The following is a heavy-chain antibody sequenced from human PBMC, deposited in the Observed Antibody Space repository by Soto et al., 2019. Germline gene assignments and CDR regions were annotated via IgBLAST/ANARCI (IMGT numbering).Heavy chain of an antibody. CDR1: GYTFTSYA. CDR2: INAGNGNT. Sequence: GASVKVSCKASGYTFTSYAMHWVRQAPGQRLEWMGWINAGNGNTKYSQKFQGRVTITRDTSASTAYMELSSLRSEDTAVYYCARSVVRGVISPFFYWGQGTLVTVSS. J-gene: IGHJ4*02. V-gene: IGHV1-3*01. D-gene: IGHD3-10*01. CDR3: ARSVVRGVISPFFY.